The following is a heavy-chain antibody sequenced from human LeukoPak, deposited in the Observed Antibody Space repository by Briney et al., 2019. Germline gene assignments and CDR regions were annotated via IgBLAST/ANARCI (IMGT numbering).Heavy chain of an antibody. CDR3: ATSAGGYCSSTSCSGPFDY. Sequence: PPETLSLTCAVNGGSFSDYYWSWIRQPPGKGLEWIADINHGGSTNYNPSLKSRVTISVDTSKNQFSLKLSSVTAADAAVYYCATSAGGYCSSTSCSGPFDYWGQGTLVTVSS. CDR2: INHGGST. J-gene: IGHJ4*02. V-gene: IGHV4-34*01. CDR1: GGSFSDYY. D-gene: IGHD2-2*01.